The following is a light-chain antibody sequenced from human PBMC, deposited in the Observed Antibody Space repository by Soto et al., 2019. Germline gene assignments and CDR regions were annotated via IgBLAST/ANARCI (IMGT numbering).Light chain of an antibody. J-gene: IGLJ3*02. V-gene: IGLV1-40*01. CDR1: RTNIGAGYD. Sequence: QTVVTQPPSVSGAPGQRVTISCTGDRTNIGAGYDVHWYQRLPGKNPKLLIYGNSDRPSGVPDRFSGSKSATSASLAITGLQPEDEGYYDCQSYDRSLSGWVFGGGTKLTVL. CDR2: GNS. CDR3: QSYDRSLSGWV.